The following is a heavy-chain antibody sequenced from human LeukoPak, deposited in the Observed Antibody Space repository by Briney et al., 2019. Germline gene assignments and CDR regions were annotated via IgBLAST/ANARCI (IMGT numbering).Heavy chain of an antibody. Sequence: GGSLRLSCEASGFTFSTYAMNWVRQAPGKGLEWVSFISSGYGTIYYADSVKGRFTISRDNSKNTLYLQMNSLRAEDTAVYYCAKVRNYYDSSGYPPYFDYWGQGTLVTVSS. J-gene: IGHJ4*02. D-gene: IGHD3-22*01. CDR3: AKVRNYYDSSGYPPYFDY. CDR1: GFTFSTYA. V-gene: IGHV3-23*01. CDR2: ISSGYGTI.